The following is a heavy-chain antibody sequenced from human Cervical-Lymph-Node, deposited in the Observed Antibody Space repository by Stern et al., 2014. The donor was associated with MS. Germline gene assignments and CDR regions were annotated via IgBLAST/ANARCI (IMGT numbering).Heavy chain of an antibody. CDR1: GGSVSSGSHY. J-gene: IGHJ4*02. D-gene: IGHD2-21*01. V-gene: IGHV4-61*01. CDR3: ARSDGGENFDY. CDR2: IYYSGST. Sequence: VQLVESGPGLVKPSETLSLTCTVSGGSVSSGSHYWSWIRQPPGKGLEWIGYIYYSGSTNYNPSLKSRVTMSVDTPKKQFSLKMTSVTAADTAVYYCARSDGGENFDYWGQGTLVTVSS.